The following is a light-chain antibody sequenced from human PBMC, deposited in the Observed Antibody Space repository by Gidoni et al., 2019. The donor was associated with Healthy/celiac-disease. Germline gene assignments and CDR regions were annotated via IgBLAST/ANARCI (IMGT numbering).Light chain of an antibody. CDR3: QQYNNWPPLFT. J-gene: IGKJ3*01. V-gene: IGKV3-15*01. Sequence: EIVMTQSPATLSVSPGERATLSCRASQSVSSNLAWYQQKPGQAPRLLIYGASTRATGIPARFSGSGSVTEFTLTISSLQSEDFAVYYCQQYNNWPPLFTFGPXTKVDIK. CDR1: QSVSSN. CDR2: GAS.